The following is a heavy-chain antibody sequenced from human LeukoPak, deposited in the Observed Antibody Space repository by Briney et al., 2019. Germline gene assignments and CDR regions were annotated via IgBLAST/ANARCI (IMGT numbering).Heavy chain of an antibody. V-gene: IGHV3-30-3*01. D-gene: IGHD1-26*01. Sequence: GRSLRLSCAASGFTFSSYAMHWVRQAPGKGLEWVAVISYDGSNKYYADSVKGRFTISRDNSKNTLYLQMNSLRAEDTAVYYCARDLSGSYSPFDYWGQGTLVTVSS. CDR2: ISYDGSNK. CDR1: GFTFSSYA. J-gene: IGHJ4*02. CDR3: ARDLSGSYSPFDY.